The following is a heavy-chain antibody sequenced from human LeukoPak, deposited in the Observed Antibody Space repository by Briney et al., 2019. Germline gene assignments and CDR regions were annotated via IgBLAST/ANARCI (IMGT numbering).Heavy chain of an antibody. V-gene: IGHV1-24*01. Sequence: ASVKVSCKVSGYTLTELSMHWVRQAPGKGLEWMGGFDPEDGETIYAQKFQGRVTMTEDTSTDTAYMELSSLRSEDTAVYYCAASYSSGYAFDYWGQGTLVTASS. CDR2: FDPEDGET. D-gene: IGHD3-22*01. CDR1: GYTLTELS. J-gene: IGHJ4*02. CDR3: AASYSSGYAFDY.